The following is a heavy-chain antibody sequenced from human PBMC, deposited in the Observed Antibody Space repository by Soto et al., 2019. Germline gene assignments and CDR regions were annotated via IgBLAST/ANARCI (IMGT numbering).Heavy chain of an antibody. CDR2: IYYSGST. CDR3: ARVWGCGPDYVLAYSDY. V-gene: IGHV4-30-4*01. CDR1: GGSISSGDYY. Sequence: PSETLSLTCTVSGGSISSGDYYWSWIRQPPGKGLEWIGYIYYSGSTYYNPSLKSRVTISVDTSKNQFSLKLSSGTAADTAVYYCARVWGCGPDYVLAYSDYWGQRTMVTVSS. J-gene: IGHJ4*02. D-gene: IGHD3-16*01.